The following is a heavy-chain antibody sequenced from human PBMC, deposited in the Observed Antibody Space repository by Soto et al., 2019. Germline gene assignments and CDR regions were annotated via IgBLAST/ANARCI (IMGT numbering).Heavy chain of an antibody. D-gene: IGHD3-22*01. CDR3: AKNQGYYYDSTGYHFDY. Sequence: GGSLRLSCAASGFTFSSYAMSWVRQAPGKGLEWVSAISYGGGTTYYADSVKGRFTISRDNSKNTLYLQMNSLRAEDTAVYYCAKNQGYYYDSTGYHFDYWGQGTLVTVSS. V-gene: IGHV3-23*01. CDR2: ISYGGGTT. J-gene: IGHJ4*02. CDR1: GFTFSSYA.